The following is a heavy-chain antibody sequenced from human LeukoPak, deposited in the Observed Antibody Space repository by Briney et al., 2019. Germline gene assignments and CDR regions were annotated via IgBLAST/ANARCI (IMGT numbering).Heavy chain of an antibody. V-gene: IGHV1-2*02. D-gene: IGHD1-26*01. CDR2: INLNSGGT. CDR3: ARAWEVLHWFDP. CDR1: GYTFTDYY. J-gene: IGHJ5*02. Sequence: ASVKVSCKASGYTFTDYYMHWVRQAPGQGLGWMGWINLNSGGTKYAKKLTGRVTKTRDPSISPAYSGLSRLKSEDTAVYYCARAWEVLHWFDPWGQGTLVTVSS.